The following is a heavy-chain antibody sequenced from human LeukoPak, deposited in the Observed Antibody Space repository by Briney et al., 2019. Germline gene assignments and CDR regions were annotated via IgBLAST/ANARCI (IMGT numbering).Heavy chain of an antibody. J-gene: IGHJ6*03. CDR2: IYYSGST. CDR1: GGSISNSGYY. Sequence: SETLSLTCTVSGGSISNSGYYWGWIRQPPGKGLEWIGNIYYSGSTYYNPSLKSRVTISVDTSKNQFSLKLSSVTAADTAVYYCARRRYMDVWGKGTTVTVSS. V-gene: IGHV4-39*07. CDR3: ARRRYMDV.